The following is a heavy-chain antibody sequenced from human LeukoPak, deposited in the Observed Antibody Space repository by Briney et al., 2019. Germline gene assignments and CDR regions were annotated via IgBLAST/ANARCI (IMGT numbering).Heavy chain of an antibody. CDR1: GYIFSNND. CDR3: ARVFDSGSQAYFYYMDV. V-gene: IGHV1-8*02. D-gene: IGHD3-10*01. Sequence: ASVKVSCKASGYIFSNNDIKWVRQATGQGLEWMGWMNPNSGNTGYAQKFQGRVTMTRNTSISTAYMELSSLRSEDTAVYYCARVFDSGSQAYFYYMDVWGKGTTVTIFS. CDR2: MNPNSGNT. J-gene: IGHJ6*03.